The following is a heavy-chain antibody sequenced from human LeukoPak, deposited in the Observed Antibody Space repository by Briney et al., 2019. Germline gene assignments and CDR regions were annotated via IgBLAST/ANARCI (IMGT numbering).Heavy chain of an antibody. CDR2: TYYRSKWYN. J-gene: IGHJ2*01. Sequence: SQTLSLTCAISGYSISSKNVAWNWIRQSPSRGLEWLGRTYYRSKWYNEYAVSVKSRITNNTHTSKNQFSLEVNTVAPDGTAVYYCARAVGYFDLWGRGTLVTVSS. CDR1: GYSISSKNVA. CDR3: ARAVGYFDL. V-gene: IGHV6-1*01.